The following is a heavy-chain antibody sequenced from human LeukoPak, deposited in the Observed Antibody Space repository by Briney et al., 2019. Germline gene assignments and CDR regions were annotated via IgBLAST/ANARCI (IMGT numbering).Heavy chain of an antibody. CDR2: ISYDGSNK. J-gene: IGHJ5*02. CDR3: ATDFGDGPWFDP. CDR1: GFTFSSYG. V-gene: IGHV3-30*03. Sequence: PGGSLRLSCAASGFTFSSYGMHWVRQAPGKGLEWVAVISYDGSNKYYADSVKGRFTISRDHSKNTLYLQMNSLGAEDTAVYYCATDFGDGPWFDPWGQGTLVTVSS. D-gene: IGHD2-21*02.